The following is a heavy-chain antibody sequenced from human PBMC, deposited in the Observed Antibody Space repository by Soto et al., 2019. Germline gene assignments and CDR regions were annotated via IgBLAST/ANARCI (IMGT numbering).Heavy chain of an antibody. CDR2: IHYSGST. J-gene: IGHJ5*02. CDR1: GGSINSYY. D-gene: IGHD6-6*01. Sequence: QVQLQESGPGLVKPSETLSLTCTVSGGSINSYYWGWIRQPPGKGLEWIGYIHYSGSTNYNPSLKSQDTLAVDTPKKYVSLNDNAMTAADTDVYYCARGCLAARKGRCFDPWGQGTLVTVSS. V-gene: IGHV4-59*01. CDR3: ARGCLAARKGRCFDP.